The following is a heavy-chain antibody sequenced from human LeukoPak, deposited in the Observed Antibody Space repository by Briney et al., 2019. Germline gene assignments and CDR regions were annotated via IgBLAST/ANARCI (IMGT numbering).Heavy chain of an antibody. Sequence: GGSLRLSCAASGFTFDDYAMHWVRQAPGKGLEWVSGISWNSGSIGYADSVKGRFTISRDNAKNSLYLQMNSLRAEDTALYYCARVDSSSWYGLDYWGQGTLVTVSS. V-gene: IGHV3-9*01. J-gene: IGHJ4*02. CDR3: ARVDSSSWYGLDY. CDR1: GFTFDDYA. CDR2: ISWNSGSI. D-gene: IGHD6-13*01.